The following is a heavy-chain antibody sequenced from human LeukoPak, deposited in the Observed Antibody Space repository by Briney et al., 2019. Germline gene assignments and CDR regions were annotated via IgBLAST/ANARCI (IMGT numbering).Heavy chain of an antibody. CDR3: ARGPFSSSSEAAFDY. D-gene: IGHD6-6*01. CDR1: GGSISSYY. Sequence: SETLSLTCTVSGGSISSYYWSWIRQPPGKGLEWIGYIYYSGSTNYNPSLKSRLTISVDTSKNQFSLKLSSVTAADTAVYYCARGPFSSSSEAAFDYWGQGTLVTVSS. J-gene: IGHJ4*02. V-gene: IGHV4-59*01. CDR2: IYYSGST.